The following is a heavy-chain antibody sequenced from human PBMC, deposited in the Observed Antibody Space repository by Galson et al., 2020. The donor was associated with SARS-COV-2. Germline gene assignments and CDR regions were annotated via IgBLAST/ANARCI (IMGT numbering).Heavy chain of an antibody. J-gene: IGHJ3*02. D-gene: IGHD5-18*01. CDR3: ARVYPGYSYGLSACDI. CDR2: TFYRGST. CDR1: GGSISSGGYY. Sequence: SETLSLTCTVSGGSISSGGYYWSWIRQHPGKGLEWIGYTFYRGSTYYNPSLKSRVTISVATSKNQFSLKLSSVTAADTAVDYCARVYPGYSYGLSACDIWGQGKMVTVSS. V-gene: IGHV4-31*03.